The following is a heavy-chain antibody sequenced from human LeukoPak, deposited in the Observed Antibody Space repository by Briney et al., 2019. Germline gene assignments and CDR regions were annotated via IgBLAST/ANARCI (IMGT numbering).Heavy chain of an antibody. CDR3: ARTKSQSGSYRYYFDS. D-gene: IGHD1-26*01. V-gene: IGHV4-61*08. J-gene: IGHJ4*02. CDR2: IYSTGST. CDR1: GGSVGSGGHF. Sequence: PSETLSLTCAVSGGSVGSGGHFWSWIRQPPGKGLERIGYIYSTGSTNYNPSLKSRITMSVDTSKNQFSLKLSSVIAADTAVYYCARTKSQSGSYRYYFDSWGQGTLVTVSS.